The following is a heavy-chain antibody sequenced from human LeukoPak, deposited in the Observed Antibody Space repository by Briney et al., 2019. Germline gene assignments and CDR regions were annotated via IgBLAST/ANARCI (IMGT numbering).Heavy chain of an antibody. D-gene: IGHD2-15*01. CDR3: ANLVVVIAATSFDY. CDR2: VDPEDGAT. V-gene: IGHV1-69-2*01. J-gene: IGHJ4*02. CDR1: GYTFTDYN. Sequence: ASVKISCKASGYTFTDYNIHWVQQAPGKGLEWVGRVDPEDGATMYAEKFQDRVTITADTSTDTTYMELRSLRSEDTAVYYCANLVVVIAATSFDYWGQGTLVTASS.